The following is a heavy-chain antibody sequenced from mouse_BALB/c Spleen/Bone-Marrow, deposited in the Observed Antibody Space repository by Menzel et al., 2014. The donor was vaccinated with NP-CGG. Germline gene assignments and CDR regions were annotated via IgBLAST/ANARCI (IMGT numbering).Heavy chain of an antibody. D-gene: IGHD2-2*01. V-gene: IGHV1S81*02. CDR1: GYTFTSYY. CDR3: TTSRGYNWFAY. J-gene: IGHJ3*01. Sequence: VQLQQSGAELVKPGASVKLSCKASGYTFTSYYMYWVKQRPGQGLEWIGEINPSNGGADFNEKFKIKATLTLDKSSSTAYMQLSSLTSEDSAVYYCTTSRGYNWFAYWGQGTLVTVSA. CDR2: INPSNGGA.